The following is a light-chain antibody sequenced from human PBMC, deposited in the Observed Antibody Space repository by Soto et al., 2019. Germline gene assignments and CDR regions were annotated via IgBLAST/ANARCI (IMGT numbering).Light chain of an antibody. J-gene: IGKJ2*01. CDR1: QRISNW. CDR2: KAS. V-gene: IGKV1-5*03. Sequence: DIQMTQSPSTLSASIGDRVTITCRASQRISNWLAWYQQKPGEAPELVVYKASSLQSGVRLRFSGSGSGTEFTLTISSRQPYIFSTNSCQQYNSYPYTFGQGTKLEIK. CDR3: QQYNSYPYT.